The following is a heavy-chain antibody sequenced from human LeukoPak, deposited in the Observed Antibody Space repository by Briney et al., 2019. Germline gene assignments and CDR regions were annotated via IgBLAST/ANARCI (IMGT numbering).Heavy chain of an antibody. V-gene: IGHV1-18*04. CDR2: ISVYNGNT. Sequence: ASVKVSCKASGYTFTTYTISWVRRAPGQGLEWMGWISVYNGNTNTALKFQGRVTMTADRSTSTAYMELRSLTSDDTAVYYCARWDRVDIAATNDDYWGQGTLVTVSS. D-gene: IGHD5-12*01. CDR3: ARWDRVDIAATNDDY. J-gene: IGHJ4*02. CDR1: GYTFTTYT.